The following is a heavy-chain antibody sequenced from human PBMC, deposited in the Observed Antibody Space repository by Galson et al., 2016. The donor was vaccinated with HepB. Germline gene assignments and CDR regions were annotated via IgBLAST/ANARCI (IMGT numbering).Heavy chain of an antibody. CDR2: ISSSRTSI. CDR1: GFTFTDYY. V-gene: IGHV3-11*01. J-gene: IGHJ4*02. CDR3: AREYLTVDY. Sequence: SLRLSCAASGFTFTDYYMSWIRQAPGKGLEWIAYISSSRTSISYADSVKGRFTISRDNAKNSLYLQMNSLRVEDTAVYYCAREYLTVDYWGQGTLVTVSS. D-gene: IGHD2/OR15-2a*01.